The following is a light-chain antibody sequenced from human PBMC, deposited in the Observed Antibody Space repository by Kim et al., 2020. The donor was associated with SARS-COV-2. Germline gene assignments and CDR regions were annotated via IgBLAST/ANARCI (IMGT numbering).Light chain of an antibody. CDR2: YDS. V-gene: IGLV3-21*04. Sequence: PGKTATITGGGNNIGNTYVHWYQQRPGQAPVLVIYYDSDRPSGIPERFSGSNSGNTATLTISRVEAGDEADYYCQVWDTSSDPLYVFGTGTKVTVL. J-gene: IGLJ1*01. CDR1: NIGNTY. CDR3: QVWDTSSDPLYV.